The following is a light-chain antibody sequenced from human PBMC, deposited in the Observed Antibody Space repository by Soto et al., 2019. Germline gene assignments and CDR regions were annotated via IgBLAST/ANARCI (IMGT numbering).Light chain of an antibody. CDR3: LQHRNYPPYT. CDR1: QGIGND. Sequence: DIQMTQSPSSMSASVGDIVTITCRASQGIGNDLGWYQHKPGKAPQRLIYATSSLQSGVPSRFICSGSGPEFILTLSSLQPGDFATYYCLQHRNYPPYTFGQGTKLEIK. J-gene: IGKJ2*01. CDR2: ATS. V-gene: IGKV1-17*01.